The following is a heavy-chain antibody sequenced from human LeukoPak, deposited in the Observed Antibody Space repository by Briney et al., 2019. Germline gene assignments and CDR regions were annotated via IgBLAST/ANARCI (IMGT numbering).Heavy chain of an antibody. CDR1: GFTFSDYY. CDR3: ARGKAQVGWFGEPSLYYFDY. V-gene: IGHV3-11*01. Sequence: GGSLRLSCAASGFTFSDYYMSWIRQAPGKGLEWVSYISSSGSTIYYADSVKGRFTISRDNAKNSLYLQMNSLRAEDTAVYYCARGKAQVGWFGEPSLYYFDYWGQGTLVAVSS. J-gene: IGHJ4*02. D-gene: IGHD3-10*01. CDR2: ISSSGSTI.